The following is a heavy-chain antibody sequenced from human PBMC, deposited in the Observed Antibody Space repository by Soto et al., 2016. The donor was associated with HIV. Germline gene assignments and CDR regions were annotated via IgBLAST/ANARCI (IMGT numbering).Heavy chain of an antibody. J-gene: IGHJ2*01. Sequence: QVQLVQSGAEVKKPGPSVKVSCKASETRYIKIDFHWVRQAPGQGLEWVGWASHEGDKAMYGKKFQGRVTITRYAPANTAYMEMRGLTSDDTALYYCARGRGINMVRGIINWYFDLWGRGTLVTVSS. CDR2: ASHEGDKA. CDR3: ARGRGINMVRGIINWYFDL. V-gene: IGHV1-8*01. D-gene: IGHD3-10*01. CDR1: ETRYIKID.